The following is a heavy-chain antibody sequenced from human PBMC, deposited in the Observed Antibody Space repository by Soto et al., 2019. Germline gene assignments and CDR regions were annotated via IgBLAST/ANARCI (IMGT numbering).Heavy chain of an antibody. Sequence: QVQLVESGGGVVQPGRSLRLSCAASGFTFSSYAMHWVRQAPGKGPEWVAVISYDGSNKYYADSVKGRFTISRDNSKNTLYLQMNSLRAEDTAVYYCATSAAPYYYYGMDVWGQGTTVTVSS. CDR1: GFTFSSYA. CDR2: ISYDGSNK. D-gene: IGHD2-2*01. V-gene: IGHV3-30-3*01. CDR3: ATSAAPYYYYGMDV. J-gene: IGHJ6*02.